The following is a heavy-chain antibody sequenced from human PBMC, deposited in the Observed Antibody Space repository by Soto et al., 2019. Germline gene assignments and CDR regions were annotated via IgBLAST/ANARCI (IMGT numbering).Heavy chain of an antibody. CDR1: GYSFPTYW. CDR3: ARHSGIHHYYESSGGADALDI. V-gene: IGHV5-51*01. Sequence: GESLKISCNGSGYSFPTYWLAWVRQMPGNGLSWMQIIYPGDSDARYSPSFQGQVTMSADKNINTAYLQWSSMKASDTAMYFCARHSGIHHYYESSGGADALDIWGQWTMVTV. D-gene: IGHD3-22*01. J-gene: IGHJ3*02. CDR2: IYPGDSDA.